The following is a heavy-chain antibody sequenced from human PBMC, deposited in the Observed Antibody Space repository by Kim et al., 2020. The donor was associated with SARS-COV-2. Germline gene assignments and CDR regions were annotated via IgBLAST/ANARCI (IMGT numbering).Heavy chain of an antibody. D-gene: IGHD4-17*01. V-gene: IGHV3-30*04. Sequence: GGSLRLSCAASGFTFSSYAMHWVRQAPGKGLEWVAVISYDGSNKYYADSVKGRFTISRDNSKNTLYLQMNSLRAEDTAVYYCARDPTVVTEYYFDYWGQG. CDR3: ARDPTVVTEYYFDY. CDR2: ISYDGSNK. J-gene: IGHJ4*02. CDR1: GFTFSSYA.